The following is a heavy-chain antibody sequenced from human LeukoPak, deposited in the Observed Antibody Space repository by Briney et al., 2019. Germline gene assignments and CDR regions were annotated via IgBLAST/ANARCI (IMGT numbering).Heavy chain of an antibody. J-gene: IGHJ6*03. CDR3: ARVAAEVVGVPGAIGFGWLRRDYYYMDV. CDR1: GYTFTSYY. CDR2: INPSGGST. D-gene: IGHD2-2*02. Sequence: ASVKVSCKASGYTFTSYYMHWVRQAPGEGLEWMGVINPSGGSTSYAQKFQGRVTMTRDMSTSTVYMELSSLRSEDTAVYYCARVAAEVVGVPGAIGFGWLRRDYYYMDVWGKGTTVAVSS. V-gene: IGHV1-46*01.